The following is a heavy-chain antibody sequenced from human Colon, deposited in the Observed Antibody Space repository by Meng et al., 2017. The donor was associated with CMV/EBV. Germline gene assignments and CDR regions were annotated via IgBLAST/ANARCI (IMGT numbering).Heavy chain of an antibody. Sequence: GESLKISCAASGYNFSDYGMSWVRQAPGKGLEWVSSINNRGSSTYYADSVKGRLTISRDNSKNTLYVQMNSLRVEDTAVYYCAKGRGGAATSYFDYWGQGTLVTVSS. D-gene: IGHD2-15*01. V-gene: IGHV3-23*05. CDR1: GYNFSDYG. CDR2: INNRGSST. J-gene: IGHJ4*02. CDR3: AKGRGGAATSYFDY.